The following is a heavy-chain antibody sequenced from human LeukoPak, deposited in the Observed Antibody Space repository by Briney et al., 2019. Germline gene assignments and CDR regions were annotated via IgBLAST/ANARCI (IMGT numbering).Heavy chain of an antibody. D-gene: IGHD1-1*01. J-gene: IGHJ4*02. CDR2: LFGNGGGI. Sequence: PGGSLRLSCVASGFTFGTYAMNWVRQAPGKGLEWLAGLFGNGGGISYADSVKGRFTISRDNSKYTLYLQMNSLRVDDTAVYYCVKARTPVGRCNFDFWGQGTLVTVSS. V-gene: IGHV3-23*01. CDR1: GFTFGTYA. CDR3: VKARTPVGRCNFDF.